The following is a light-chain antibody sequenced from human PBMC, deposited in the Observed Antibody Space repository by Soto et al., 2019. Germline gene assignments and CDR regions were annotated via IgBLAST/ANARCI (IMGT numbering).Light chain of an antibody. V-gene: IGLV2-14*01. CDR3: SSYTGSSTLYV. J-gene: IGLJ1*01. CDR1: SGDVGTYNY. CDR2: EVT. Sequence: QSVLTQPASVSGSPGQSITISCTGTSGDVGTYNYVSWYQQHPGKAPKVMIYEVTYRPSGVSNRFSGSKSGNTASLTISGLQAEDEAEYYCSSYTGSSTLYVFGTGTKVT.